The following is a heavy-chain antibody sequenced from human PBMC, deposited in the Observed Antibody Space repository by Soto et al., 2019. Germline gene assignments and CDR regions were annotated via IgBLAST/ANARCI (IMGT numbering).Heavy chain of an antibody. J-gene: IGHJ6*02. Sequence: PGESLKISCKGSGYSFTSYWISWVRQMPGKGLEWMGRIDPSDSYTNYSPSFQGHVTISADKSISTAYLQWSSLKASDTAMYYCARQGYCSSTSCPPLSCYYGMDVWGQGTTVTVSS. CDR1: GYSFTSYW. V-gene: IGHV5-10-1*01. CDR2: IDPSDSYT. CDR3: ARQGYCSSTSCPPLSCYYGMDV. D-gene: IGHD2-2*01.